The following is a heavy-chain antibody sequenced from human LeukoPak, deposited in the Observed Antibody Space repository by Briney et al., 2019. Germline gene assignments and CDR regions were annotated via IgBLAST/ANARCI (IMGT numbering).Heavy chain of an antibody. CDR3: ASSHNWNFYPSPH. V-gene: IGHV3-30*03. Sequence: GGSLRLSCAASGFTFSSYGMHWVRQAPGKGLEWVAVISYDGSNKYYADSVKGRFTISRDNSKNTLYLQMGSLRAEDMAVYYCASSHNWNFYPSPHWGQGTLVTVSS. D-gene: IGHD1-7*01. J-gene: IGHJ4*02. CDR2: ISYDGSNK. CDR1: GFTFSSYG.